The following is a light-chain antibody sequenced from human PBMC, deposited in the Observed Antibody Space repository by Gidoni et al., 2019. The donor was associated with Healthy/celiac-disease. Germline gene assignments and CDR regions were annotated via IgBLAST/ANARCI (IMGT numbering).Light chain of an antibody. CDR2: DAS. V-gene: IGKV3-11*01. CDR3: QQRSNLWT. Sequence: DIVLTQSPATLSLSPGERATLSCRASQSVSSYLAWYQQKPGQAPRLLIYDASNRATGIPARFSGSGSGTDFTLTISSLEPEDFAVYYCQQRSNLWTFGQXTKVEIK. J-gene: IGKJ1*01. CDR1: QSVSSY.